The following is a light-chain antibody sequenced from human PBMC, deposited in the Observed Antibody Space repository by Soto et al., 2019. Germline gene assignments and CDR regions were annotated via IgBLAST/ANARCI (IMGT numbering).Light chain of an antibody. CDR2: DTF. V-gene: IGKV3-11*01. CDR1: QSVSNF. J-gene: IGKJ5*01. Sequence: EIVLTQSPATLSLSPGKRATLSCRASQSVSNFLAWYQQKPGQAPRLLIYDTFNRATGIPARFSGSGSGTDFTLTINNLQPEDFAVYYCQQRSNWPITFGQGTRLENK. CDR3: QQRSNWPIT.